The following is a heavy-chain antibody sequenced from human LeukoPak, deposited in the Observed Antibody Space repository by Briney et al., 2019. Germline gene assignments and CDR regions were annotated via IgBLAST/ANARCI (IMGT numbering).Heavy chain of an antibody. J-gene: IGHJ4*02. Sequence: SETLSLTCAVYGGSFSGYYWSWIRQPPGKGLEWIGEINHSGSTNYNPSLKSRVTISVDTSKNQFSLKLSSVTAADTAVYYCARAGVVPAARGDYWGQGTLVTVSS. CDR3: ARAGVVPAARGDY. D-gene: IGHD2-2*01. CDR2: INHSGST. V-gene: IGHV4-34*01. CDR1: GGSFSGYY.